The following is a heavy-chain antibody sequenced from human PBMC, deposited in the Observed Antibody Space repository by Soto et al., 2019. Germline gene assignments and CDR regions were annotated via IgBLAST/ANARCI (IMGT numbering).Heavy chain of an antibody. J-gene: IGHJ4*02. V-gene: IGHV3-23*01. Sequence: PGGSLRLSCAASGFTFSSYAMSWVRQAPGKGLEWVSAISGSGGSTYYADSVKGRFTISRDNSKNTLYLQMNSLRAEDTAVYYCAKVPPQKSYSYGYPFDYWGQGTLVTVSS. CDR3: AKVPPQKSYSYGYPFDY. CDR1: GFTFSSYA. D-gene: IGHD5-18*01. CDR2: ISGSGGST.